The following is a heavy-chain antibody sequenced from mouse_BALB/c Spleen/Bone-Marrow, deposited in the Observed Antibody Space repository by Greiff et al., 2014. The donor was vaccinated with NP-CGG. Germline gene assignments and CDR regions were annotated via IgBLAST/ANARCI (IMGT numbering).Heavy chain of an antibody. V-gene: IGHV5-12-1*01. Sequence: EVQVVESGGGLVKPGGSLKLSCAASGFAFSRYCMSWGRQAPGKGLEWVAYISSSGGRTYYADTVKGRFIISRDNAKNTLYLQMSSLKSEDTAMYYCARQILRGFGYWGQGTPVTVSA. CDR1: GFAFSRYC. CDR2: ISSSGGRT. D-gene: IGHD1-1*01. J-gene: IGHJ3*02. CDR3: ARQILRGFGY.